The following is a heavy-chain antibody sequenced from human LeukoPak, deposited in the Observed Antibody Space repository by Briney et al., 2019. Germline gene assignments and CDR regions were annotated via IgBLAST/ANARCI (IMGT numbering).Heavy chain of an antibody. CDR3: AKDRGFGEYFPFFY. J-gene: IGHJ4*02. V-gene: IGHV3-23*01. CDR2: ISGSGGST. CDR1: GCTFSTYA. D-gene: IGHD3-10*01. Sequence: GGSLRLSCAASGCTFSTYAMSWVRQTPEKGLEWVSAISGSGGSTYYADSVKGRFTISRDNSKNTLYLQMNSLRAEDTAVYYCAKDRGFGEYFPFFYWGQGTLVTVSS.